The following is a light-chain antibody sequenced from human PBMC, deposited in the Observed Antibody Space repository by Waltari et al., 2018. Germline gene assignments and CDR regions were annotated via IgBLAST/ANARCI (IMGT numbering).Light chain of an antibody. CDR2: NVN. CDR3: NSFTSSTTWV. Sequence: QSALTQPASVSGFPGQSVTISCIGTNSDVGGHDHVSWYQQHPGKSPKLLIHNVNKRPEGISKRFAGSKYGNTASLAIAGLQAEDEANYYCNSFTSSTTWVFGGGTTLTVL. CDR1: NSDVGGHDH. J-gene: IGLJ3*02. V-gene: IGLV2-14*01.